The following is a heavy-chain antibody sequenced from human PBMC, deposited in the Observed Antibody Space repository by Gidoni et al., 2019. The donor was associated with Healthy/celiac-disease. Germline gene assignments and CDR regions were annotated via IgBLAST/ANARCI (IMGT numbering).Heavy chain of an antibody. CDR3: ARAGGAAACTPWFDY. J-gene: IGHJ5*01. V-gene: IGHV3-30*04. CDR2: ISYDGSNK. CDR1: GFTFSSYA. Sequence: QVQLVEPGGGVVQPGRSLRLSCAASGFTFSSYAMHWVRQAPGKGLEWVAVISYDGSNKYYADSVKGRFTISRDNSKNTLYLQMNSLRAEDTAVYYCARAGGAAACTPWFDYWGQGTLVTVSA. D-gene: IGHD6-13*01.